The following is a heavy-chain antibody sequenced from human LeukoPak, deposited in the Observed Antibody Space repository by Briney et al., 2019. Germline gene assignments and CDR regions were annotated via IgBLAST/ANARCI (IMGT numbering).Heavy chain of an antibody. V-gene: IGHV4-59*08. D-gene: IGHD4-17*01. CDR3: ARNTDYGDYDY. J-gene: IGHJ4*02. CDR2: IYYSGST. CDR1: GGSISSYY. Sequence: PSETLSLTCTVSGGSISSYYWSWIRQPPGKGLEWIGYIYYSGSTNYNPSLKSRVTISVDTSKNQFSLKLSPVTAADTAVYYCARNTDYGDYDYWGQGTLVTVSS.